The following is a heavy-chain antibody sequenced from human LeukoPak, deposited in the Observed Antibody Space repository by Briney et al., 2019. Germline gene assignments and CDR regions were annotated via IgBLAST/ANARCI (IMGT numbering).Heavy chain of an antibody. Sequence: SETLSLTCNVSGDSISSSYWSWIRQPPGKGLEWIGYIYYSGSTNYNPSLKNRVTISVDTSKNQFSLKLSSVTAADTAVYYCATGRGSGWYRDYFDYWGQGTLVTVSS. CDR1: GDSISSSY. CDR2: IYYSGST. J-gene: IGHJ4*02. D-gene: IGHD6-19*01. CDR3: ATGRGSGWYRDYFDY. V-gene: IGHV4-59*12.